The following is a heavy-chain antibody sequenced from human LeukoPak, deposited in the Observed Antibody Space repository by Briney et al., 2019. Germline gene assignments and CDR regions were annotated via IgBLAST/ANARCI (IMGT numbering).Heavy chain of an antibody. Sequence: SETLSLTCTVSGGSISSGSYYWSWIRQPAGKGLEWIGRIYTSGSINYNPSLKSRVTISVDTSKNQFSLKLSSVTAADTAVYYCARYALGYFDYWGQGTLVTVSS. CDR3: ARYALGYFDY. J-gene: IGHJ4*02. V-gene: IGHV4-61*02. CDR1: GGSISSGSYY. CDR2: IYTSGSI.